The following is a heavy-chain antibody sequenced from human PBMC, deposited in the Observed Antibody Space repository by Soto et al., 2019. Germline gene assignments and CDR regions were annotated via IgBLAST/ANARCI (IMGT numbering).Heavy chain of an antibody. V-gene: IGHV3-23*01. J-gene: IGHJ4*02. D-gene: IGHD1-26*01. CDR3: AEHYVGFSYTWPFDL. CDR1: GFTFSSYA. Sequence: EMQLLESGGGLVQPGGSLSLSCVASGFTFSSYAMSWVRQAPGKGLELVSDIRGGGDSPYYADSVKGRFTISRDNSKNTFYLQMNNLRAEDTAIYYCAEHYVGFSYTWPFDLWGQGTPLTVSS. CDR2: IRGGGDSP.